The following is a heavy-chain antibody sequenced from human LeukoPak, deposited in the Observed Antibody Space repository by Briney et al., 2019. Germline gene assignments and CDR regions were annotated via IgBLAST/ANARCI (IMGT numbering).Heavy chain of an antibody. J-gene: IGHJ3*02. CDR2: IYTSGST. V-gene: IGHV4-61*02. Sequence: PSETLSLTCTVSGGSISSGSYYWSWIRQPAGKGLEWIGRIYTSGSTNYNPSLKSRVTISVDTSKNQFSLKLSSVTAADTAVYYCARSQDSSGYYGAALDIWGQGTMVTVSS. D-gene: IGHD3-22*01. CDR1: GGSISSGSYY. CDR3: ARSQDSSGYYGAALDI.